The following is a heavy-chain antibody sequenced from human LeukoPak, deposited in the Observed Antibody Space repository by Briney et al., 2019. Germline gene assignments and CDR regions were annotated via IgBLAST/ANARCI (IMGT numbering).Heavy chain of an antibody. CDR3: AIGTYYYDSSGQTWFDP. CDR1: GCTFTGYY. D-gene: IGHD3-22*01. J-gene: IGHJ5*02. Sequence: ASVKVSCKASGCTFTGYYMHWVRQAPGQALEWMGWINPNSGGTNYAQKFQGSVTLTRDTSISTAYMELSRLRSDDTAVYYCAIGTYYYDSSGQTWFDPWGQGTLVTVSS. V-gene: IGHV1-2*02. CDR2: INPNSGGT.